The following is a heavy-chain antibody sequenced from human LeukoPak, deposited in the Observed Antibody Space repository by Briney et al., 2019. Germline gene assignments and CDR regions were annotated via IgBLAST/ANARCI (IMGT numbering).Heavy chain of an antibody. CDR2: IYYSGST. CDR1: GGSISSSSYY. D-gene: IGHD3-3*01. V-gene: IGHV4-39*01. J-gene: IGHJ4*02. CDR3: ARQDPPHDFWSGSPPGY. Sequence: PSETLSLTCTVSGGSISSSSYYWGWIRQPPGKGLEWIGSIYYSGSTYYNPSLKSRVAISVDTSKNQFSLKLSSVTAAGTAVYYCARQDPPHDFWSGSPPGYWGQGTLVTVSS.